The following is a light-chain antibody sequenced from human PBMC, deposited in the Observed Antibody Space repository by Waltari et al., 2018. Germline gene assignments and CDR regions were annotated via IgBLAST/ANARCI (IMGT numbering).Light chain of an antibody. Sequence: SYDLTQPPSVSVSPGQTASLTCSGHEFNTKYVSWYQQKPGQTPVLVIVKCTMRPAGMSERFSGSACGNVATLAIGGPQAMEEADYYCQAWDTSTAVVFGGGTKLTVL. CDR2: KCT. V-gene: IGLV3-1*01. CDR3: QAWDTSTAVV. CDR1: EFNTKY. J-gene: IGLJ3*02.